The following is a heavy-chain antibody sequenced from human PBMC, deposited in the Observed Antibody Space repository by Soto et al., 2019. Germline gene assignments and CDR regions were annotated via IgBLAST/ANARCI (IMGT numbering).Heavy chain of an antibody. CDR1: GFTFSSYA. V-gene: IGHV3-30-3*01. CDR3: AREVGVAPCSGMDV. J-gene: IGHJ6*02. Sequence: XESLILSCAASGFTFSSYAMHWVRQAPGKGLEWVAVISYDGSNKYYADSVKGRFTISRDNSKNTLYLQMNSLRAEDTAVYYCAREVGVAPCSGMDVWGQGTTVTVSS. CDR2: ISYDGSNK. D-gene: IGHD5-12*01.